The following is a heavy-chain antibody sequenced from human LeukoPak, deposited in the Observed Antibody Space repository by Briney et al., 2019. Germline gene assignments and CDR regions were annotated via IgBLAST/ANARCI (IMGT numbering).Heavy chain of an antibody. CDR3: TEMTTSKGY. CDR1: GFTFSGSA. V-gene: IGHV3-73*01. CDR2: IRSRANSYAT. Sequence: PGGSLRLSCAASGFTFSGSAMHWVRQASEKGLEWVGRIRSRANSYATAYAASVKGRLTISRDDSKNTAFLQMNSLETEDTAVYYCTEMTTSKGYWGQGTLVTVSS. D-gene: IGHD5-24*01. J-gene: IGHJ4*02.